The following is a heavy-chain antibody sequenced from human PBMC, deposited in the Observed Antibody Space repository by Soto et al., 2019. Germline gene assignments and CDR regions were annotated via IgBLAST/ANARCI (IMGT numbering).Heavy chain of an antibody. Sequence: PSETLSLTCTVSGGSISSYYWSWVRQPPGKGLEWIGYIYYSGSTNYNPSLKSRVTISVDTSKNQFSLKLSSVTAADTAVYYCARDLDSSGTFDPWGQGTLVTVS. CDR2: IYYSGST. CDR1: GGSISSYY. J-gene: IGHJ5*02. D-gene: IGHD3-22*01. CDR3: ARDLDSSGTFDP. V-gene: IGHV4-59*01.